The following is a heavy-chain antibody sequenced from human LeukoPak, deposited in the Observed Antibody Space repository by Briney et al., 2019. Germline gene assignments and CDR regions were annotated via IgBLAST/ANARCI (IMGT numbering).Heavy chain of an antibody. CDR1: GGSISSSSYY. Sequence: SETLSLTCTVSGGSISSSSYYWGWIRPPPGKGLEWIGSIYYSGSTHYNPSLKSRVTISVDTPKNQFSLELSSVTAADTGVYYCATPREGRQYFDFWGQGTVVTVSS. V-gene: IGHV4-39*01. J-gene: IGHJ4*02. CDR3: ATPREGRQYFDF. CDR2: IYYSGST.